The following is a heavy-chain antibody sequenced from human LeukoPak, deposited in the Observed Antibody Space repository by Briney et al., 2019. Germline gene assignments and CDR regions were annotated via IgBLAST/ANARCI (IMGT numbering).Heavy chain of an antibody. CDR2: ISGRNDNT. D-gene: IGHD4-17*01. CDR3: AKGRGTTVTSAANY. Sequence: GGSVRLSCAASGFTFSSYAMSWVRQAPGNGLEWVSSISGRNDNTYYADSVKDRFTISRDNSKNTLSLQMNSLIAEDTAVYYCAKGRGTTVTSAANYWGQGTLVTVSS. V-gene: IGHV3-23*01. J-gene: IGHJ4*02. CDR1: GFTFSSYA.